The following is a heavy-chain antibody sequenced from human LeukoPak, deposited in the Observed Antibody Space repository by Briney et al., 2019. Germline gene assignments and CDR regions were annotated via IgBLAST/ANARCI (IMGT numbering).Heavy chain of an antibody. CDR1: GYTFTRYY. Sequence: ASVTVSCKASGYTFTRYYMHWVRQAPGQGLEWMGWINPNSGGTNYAQKFQGRVTMTRDTSISTAYMELSRLRSDDTAVYYCASVLRRNYGMDVWGQGTTVTVSS. J-gene: IGHJ6*02. V-gene: IGHV1-2*02. D-gene: IGHD3-9*01. CDR3: ASVLRRNYGMDV. CDR2: INPNSGGT.